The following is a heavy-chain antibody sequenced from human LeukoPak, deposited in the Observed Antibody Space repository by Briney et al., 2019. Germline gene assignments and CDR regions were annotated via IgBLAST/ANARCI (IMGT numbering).Heavy chain of an antibody. CDR2: IYPGDSET. J-gene: IGHJ3*02. D-gene: IGHD3-9*01. Sequence: GESLKISCKGSGYSFTTYWIGWVRQMPGKGPEYMGIIYPGDSETRYGPSLQGQVTISADKSISTAYLQWSSLRASDTAMYYCARRRYDILSGPTDAFDIWGQGTMVTVSS. CDR1: GYSFTTYW. CDR3: ARRRYDILSGPTDAFDI. V-gene: IGHV5-51*01.